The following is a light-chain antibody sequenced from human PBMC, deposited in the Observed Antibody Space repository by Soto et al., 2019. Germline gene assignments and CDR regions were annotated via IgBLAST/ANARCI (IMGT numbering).Light chain of an antibody. V-gene: IGLV1-40*01. CDR3: QSYDSSLTGPKVL. CDR1: SSNIGAGYD. Sequence: QSVLTQPPSVSGAPGQRVTISCTRSSSNIGAGYDVHWYQQFPGTAPKLLIYGNSNRPSGVPARFSGSKSGSSASLAITGLQAEDEADYYCQSYDSSLTGPKVLFGGGTKLTVL. J-gene: IGLJ2*01. CDR2: GNS.